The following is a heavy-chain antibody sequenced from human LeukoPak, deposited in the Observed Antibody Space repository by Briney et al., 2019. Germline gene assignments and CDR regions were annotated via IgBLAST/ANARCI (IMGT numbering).Heavy chain of an antibody. Sequence: GGSLRLSCAASGFTFDDYAMHWVRQAPGKGLEWVSGISWNSGSIGYADSVKGRFTISRDNAKNSLYLQMNSLRAEDTALYYCAKGATIANFGYRGQGTLVTVSS. CDR2: ISWNSGSI. V-gene: IGHV3-9*01. CDR1: GFTFDDYA. CDR3: AKGATIANFGY. D-gene: IGHD6-13*01. J-gene: IGHJ4*02.